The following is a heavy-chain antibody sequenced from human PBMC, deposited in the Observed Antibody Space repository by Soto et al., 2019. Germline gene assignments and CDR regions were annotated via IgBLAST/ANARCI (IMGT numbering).Heavy chain of an antibody. CDR3: ARFLVSSMAARGAGPNKNWFDP. D-gene: IGHD6-6*01. Sequence: SVKVSCKASGGTFSSYAISWVRQAPGQGLEWMGGIIPIFGTANYAQKFQGRVTITADKSTSTAYMELSSLRSEDTAVYYCARFLVSSMAARGAGPNKNWFDPWGQGTLVTVSS. V-gene: IGHV1-69*06. CDR1: GGTFSSYA. J-gene: IGHJ5*02. CDR2: IIPIFGTA.